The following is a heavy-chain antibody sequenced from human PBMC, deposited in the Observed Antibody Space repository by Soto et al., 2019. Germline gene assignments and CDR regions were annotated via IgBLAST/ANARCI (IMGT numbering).Heavy chain of an antibody. CDR1: GGSISSGGYY. Sequence: PSETLSLTCTVSGGSISSGGYYWSWIRQHPGKGLEWIGYIYYSGSTYYNPSLKSRVTISVDTSKNQFSLKLSSVTAADTAVYYCARGSSTIFGVVISNYRNGPWFDPWGQGTLVTVSS. CDR2: IYYSGST. V-gene: IGHV4-31*03. CDR3: ARGSSTIFGVVISNYRNGPWFDP. D-gene: IGHD3-3*01. J-gene: IGHJ5*02.